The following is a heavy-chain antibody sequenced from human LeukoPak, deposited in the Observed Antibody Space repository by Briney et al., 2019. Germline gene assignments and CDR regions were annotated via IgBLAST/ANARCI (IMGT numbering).Heavy chain of an antibody. D-gene: IGHD4-17*01. CDR2: IKSGGAT. Sequence: PGGSLRLSCAASGFSVSSTYMSWVRQAPEKGLDWLSVIKSGGATHYAESVKGRFTTSRDISKNTLYLQMNNLRVEDTAVYYCAREGTTGHGINDQGLDSWGQGILVTVSS. CDR1: GFSVSSTY. V-gene: IGHV3-66*01. CDR3: AREGTTGHGINDQGLDS. J-gene: IGHJ4*02.